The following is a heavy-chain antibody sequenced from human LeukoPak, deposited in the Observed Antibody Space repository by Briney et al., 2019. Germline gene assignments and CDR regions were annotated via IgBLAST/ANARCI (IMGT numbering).Heavy chain of an antibody. V-gene: IGHV3-11*01. CDR2: ISSGGTI. CDR1: GFAFSDHY. CDR3: ARELVGASNLDVFDF. Sequence: PGGSLRLSCTASGFAFSDHYMSWIRQAPGKGLEWGSYISSGGTIRYADSLKGRFTICRDNTKNLLYLQMNGLRVADTALYYCARELVGASNLDVFDFWGQGTMVTVSS. J-gene: IGHJ3*01. D-gene: IGHD1-26*01.